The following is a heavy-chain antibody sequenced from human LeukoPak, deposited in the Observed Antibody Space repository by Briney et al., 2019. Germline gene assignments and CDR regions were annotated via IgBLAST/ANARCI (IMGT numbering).Heavy chain of an antibody. V-gene: IGHV3-7*01. Sequence: GGSLRLSCAASGFTFSSYWMSWVRQAPGKGLEWVANIKKDGSEKYYVDSVKSRFTVSRDNAKTSLYLQMNSLRAEDTAVYYCARDLKVTKYYYDSSGYPPGYWGQGTLVTVSS. CDR3: ARDLKVTKYYYDSSGYPPGY. J-gene: IGHJ4*02. D-gene: IGHD3-22*01. CDR2: IKKDGSEK. CDR1: GFTFSSYW.